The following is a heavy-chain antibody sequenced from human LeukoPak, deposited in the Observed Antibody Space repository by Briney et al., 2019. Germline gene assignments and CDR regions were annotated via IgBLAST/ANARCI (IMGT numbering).Heavy chain of an antibody. CDR1: GYTFTGYY. CDR3: ARDLNGPVILDY. CDR2: INPSGGST. J-gene: IGHJ4*02. V-gene: IGHV1-46*01. Sequence: ASVKVSCKASGYTFTGYYMHWVRQAPGQGLEWMGIINPSGGSTSYAQKFQGRVTMTRDTSTSTVYMELSSLRSEDTAVYYCARDLNGPVILDYWGQGTLVTVSS. D-gene: IGHD2-21*01.